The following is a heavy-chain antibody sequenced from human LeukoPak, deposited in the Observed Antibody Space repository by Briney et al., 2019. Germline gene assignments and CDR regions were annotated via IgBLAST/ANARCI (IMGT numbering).Heavy chain of an antibody. CDR2: IYYSGST. Sequence: SETLSLTCTVSGGSISSYYWSWIRQPPGKGLEWIGYIYYSGSTNYNPSLKSRVTISVDTSKNQFSLKLSSVTAADTAVYYCARGEIQLWFRYWGQGTLVTVSS. CDR1: GGSISSYY. D-gene: IGHD5-18*01. CDR3: ARGEIQLWFRY. J-gene: IGHJ4*02. V-gene: IGHV4-59*01.